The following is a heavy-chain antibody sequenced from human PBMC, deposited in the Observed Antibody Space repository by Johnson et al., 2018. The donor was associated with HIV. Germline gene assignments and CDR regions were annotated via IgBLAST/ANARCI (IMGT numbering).Heavy chain of an antibody. Sequence: VESGGGLVQPGGSLRLSCAASGFTFSNYAMHWVRQAPGKGLEYVSAISSNGGSTYYANSVKDMQTRRFTISRDNSKNTLYLQMNSLRAEDTAVYYCAKSDVVVIPEGAFDIWGQGTMVTVSS. CDR2: ISSNGGST. V-gene: IGHV3-64*01. CDR1: GFTFSNYA. D-gene: IGHD2-21*01. J-gene: IGHJ3*02. CDR3: AKSDVVVIPEGAFDI.